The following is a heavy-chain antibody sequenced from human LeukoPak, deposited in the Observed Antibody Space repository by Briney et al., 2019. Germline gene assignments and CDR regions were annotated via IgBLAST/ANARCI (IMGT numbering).Heavy chain of an antibody. D-gene: IGHD2-2*01. Sequence: PGGSLRLSCEASGLTLSRYWLTWVRQAPGKGLEWVGNINEGGSEKNYVDSVKGRFTISRENAKSSLYLQMNNLRDDDTAVYHCVSRACTITACYVAYWRCFDHWGQGTPVTVSS. V-gene: IGHV3-7*03. CDR1: GLTLSRYW. J-gene: IGHJ4*02. CDR2: INEGGSEK. CDR3: VSRACTITACYVAYWRCFDH.